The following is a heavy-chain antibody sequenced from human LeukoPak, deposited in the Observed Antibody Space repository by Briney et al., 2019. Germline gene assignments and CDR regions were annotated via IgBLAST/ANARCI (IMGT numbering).Heavy chain of an antibody. J-gene: IGHJ6*02. CDR2: ISWNSGSI. CDR3: AKEIKRGGVYCSSTSCSLKVGGMDV. Sequence: GGSLRLSCAASGFTFDDYAMHWVRQAPGKGLEWVSGISWNSGSIGYADSVKGRFTISRDNAKNSLYLQMNSLRAEDTALYYCAKEIKRGGVYCSSTSCSLKVGGMDVWGQGTTVTVSS. D-gene: IGHD2-2*01. V-gene: IGHV3-9*01. CDR1: GFTFDDYA.